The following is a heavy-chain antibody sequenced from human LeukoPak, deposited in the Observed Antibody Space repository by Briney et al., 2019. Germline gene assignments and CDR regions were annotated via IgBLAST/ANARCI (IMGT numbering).Heavy chain of an antibody. V-gene: IGHV3-9*01. CDR1: GFTFDDYA. D-gene: IGHD2-8*01. CDR3: AKGLHYCTNGVCPRGMDV. Sequence: GGSLRLSCAASGFTFDDYAMHWVRQAPGKGLEWVSGISWNSGSIGYADSMKGRFTISRDNAKDSLYLQMNSLRAEDTALYYCAKGLHYCTNGVCPRGMDVWGQGTTVTVSS. J-gene: IGHJ6*02. CDR2: ISWNSGSI.